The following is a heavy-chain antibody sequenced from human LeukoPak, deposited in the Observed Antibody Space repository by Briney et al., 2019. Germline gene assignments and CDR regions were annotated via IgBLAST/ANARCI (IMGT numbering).Heavy chain of an antibody. J-gene: IGHJ4*02. V-gene: IGHV1-18*01. CDR1: GDSFIGYG. Sequence: GASVKGSCKASGDSFIGYGISWVRQAPGQGLEWMGWISGNTGNTDYSEKFQGRVTMTKDTSTTTAYLELRGLRSDDTAMYYCARDTSDSWYDIFGDYWGQGTLVTVSS. CDR2: ISGNTGNT. CDR3: ARDTSDSWYDIFGDY. D-gene: IGHD6-13*01.